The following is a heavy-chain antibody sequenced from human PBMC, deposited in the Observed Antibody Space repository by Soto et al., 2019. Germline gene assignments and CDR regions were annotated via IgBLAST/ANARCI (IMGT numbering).Heavy chain of an antibody. J-gene: IGHJ4*02. Sequence: QVQMVQSGAEVKKPGSSARVSCKVSGGTFSRHSISWVRQAPGQGLEWMGGIIPIFDATQYAQKFQGRLTITADESTTTCHMDLTGLRPEDTAIYLCARDLPSVRGSWGQGTLVTAS. V-gene: IGHV1-69*01. CDR1: GGTFSRHS. D-gene: IGHD3-10*01. CDR2: IIPIFDAT. CDR3: ARDLPSVRGS.